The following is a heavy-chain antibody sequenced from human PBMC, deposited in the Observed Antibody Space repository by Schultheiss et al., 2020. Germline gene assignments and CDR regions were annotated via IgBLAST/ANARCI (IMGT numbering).Heavy chain of an antibody. D-gene: IGHD3-10*01. CDR2: ISSNGGST. V-gene: IGHV3-64D*09. J-gene: IGHJ5*02. CDR3: VKDAVLLWFGEGPWFDP. CDR1: GFTFSSYA. Sequence: GGSLRLSCAASGFTFSSYAMHWVRQAPGKGLEYVSAISSNGGSTYYADSVKGRFTISRDNSKNTLYLQMSSLRAEDTAVYYCVKDAVLLWFGEGPWFDPWGQGTLVNVSS.